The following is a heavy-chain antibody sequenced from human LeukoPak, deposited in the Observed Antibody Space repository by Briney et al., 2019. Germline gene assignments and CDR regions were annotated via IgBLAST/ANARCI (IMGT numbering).Heavy chain of an antibody. J-gene: IGHJ4*02. Sequence: PGGSLRLSCVASGFTFGTYSMNWVRQAPGKGLEWVSSISTSSYIYYADSVKGRFTISRDNAKNSLYLQMNSLRAEDTAVYYCARDAGNSSGWNDFDYWGQGTLVTVSS. D-gene: IGHD6-19*01. V-gene: IGHV3-21*01. CDR2: ISTSSYI. CDR3: ARDAGNSSGWNDFDY. CDR1: GFTFGTYS.